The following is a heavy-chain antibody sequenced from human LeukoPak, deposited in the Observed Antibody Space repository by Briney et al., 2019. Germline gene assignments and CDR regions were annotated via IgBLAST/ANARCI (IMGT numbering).Heavy chain of an antibody. CDR3: ARSGYSYGTAHYYYYYMDV. D-gene: IGHD5-18*01. J-gene: IGHJ6*03. Sequence: ASVKVSCKASGYTFTGYYMHWVRQAPGQGLEWMGWINPNSGGTNYAQKFQGRVTMTRDTSISTAYMELSRLRSDDTAVYYCARSGYSYGTAHYYYYYMDVWGKGTTVTVSS. V-gene: IGHV1-2*02. CDR2: INPNSGGT. CDR1: GYTFTGYY.